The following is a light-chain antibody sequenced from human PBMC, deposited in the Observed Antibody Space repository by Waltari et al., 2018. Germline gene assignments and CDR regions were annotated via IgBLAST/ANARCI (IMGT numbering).Light chain of an antibody. CDR2: EDI. CDR3: QALGSNRWV. CDR1: ILGNKY. V-gene: IGLV3-1*01. J-gene: IGLJ3*02. Sequence: SYELTQPPSVSVSPGQTASITFSGDILGNKYASWYQHKPGQSPLLVIYEDIKRPSGIPERFSGSKSGNTATLTISGTQSMDDADYYCQALGSNRWVFGGGTKLTVL.